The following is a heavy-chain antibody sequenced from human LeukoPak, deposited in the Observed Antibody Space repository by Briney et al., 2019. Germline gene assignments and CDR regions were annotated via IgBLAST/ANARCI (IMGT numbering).Heavy chain of an antibody. J-gene: IGHJ4*02. Sequence: SVKVSCKASGGTFSSYAISWVRQAPGQGLEWMGRIIPIFGTANYAQKFQGRVTITADKSTSTAYMELSSLRSEDTAVYYCARDLDSGSYFPTNYWGQGTLVTVSS. CDR1: GGTFSSYA. V-gene: IGHV1-69*06. CDR2: IIPIFGTA. D-gene: IGHD1-26*01. CDR3: ARDLDSGSYFPTNY.